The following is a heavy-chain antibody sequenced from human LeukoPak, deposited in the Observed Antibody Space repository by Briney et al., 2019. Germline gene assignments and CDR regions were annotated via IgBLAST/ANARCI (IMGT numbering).Heavy chain of an antibody. CDR2: LDPEDGET. Sequence: ASVKVSCKVSGYTLTELSMHWVRQAPGKGLEWMGGLDPEDGETIYAQKFQGRVTMTEDTSTDTAYMELSSLRSEDTAVYYCATVFAVAGRDAFDIWGQGTMVTVSS. CDR1: GYTLTELS. D-gene: IGHD6-19*01. V-gene: IGHV1-24*01. CDR3: ATVFAVAGRDAFDI. J-gene: IGHJ3*02.